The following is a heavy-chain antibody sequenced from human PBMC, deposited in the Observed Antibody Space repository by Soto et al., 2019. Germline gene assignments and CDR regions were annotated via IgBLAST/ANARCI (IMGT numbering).Heavy chain of an antibody. Sequence: QAQLVQSGAEVKKSGASVKVSCKASGYTFTDYFVHWVRQAPRHGPEWMGWTNPKSGATKYAPKFQGRVTMTRDTSISTAYLEVSGLKFDDMAVSYCAKASDDYTMDVWGQGTPVTVAS. CDR2: TNPKSGAT. D-gene: IGHD2-21*02. CDR1: GYTFTDYF. V-gene: IGHV1-2*02. CDR3: AKASDDYTMDV. J-gene: IGHJ6*02.